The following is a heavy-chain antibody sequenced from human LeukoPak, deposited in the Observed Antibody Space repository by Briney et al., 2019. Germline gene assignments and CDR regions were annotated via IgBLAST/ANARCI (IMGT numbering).Heavy chain of an antibody. Sequence: ASVKVSCKASGGTFSSYASSWVRQAPGQGLEWMGGIIPIFGTANYAQKFQGRVTITADKSTSTAYMELSSLRSEDTAVYYCARSPVAGPPNYFDYLGQGTLVTVSS. D-gene: IGHD6-19*01. CDR3: ARSPVAGPPNYFDY. J-gene: IGHJ4*02. CDR1: GGTFSSYA. V-gene: IGHV1-69*06. CDR2: IIPIFGTA.